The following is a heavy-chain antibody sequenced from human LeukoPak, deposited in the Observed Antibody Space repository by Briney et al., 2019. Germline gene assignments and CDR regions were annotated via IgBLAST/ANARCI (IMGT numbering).Heavy chain of an antibody. CDR3: ASKNDYGDEGLDY. Sequence: GGSLRLSCAASGFTFSSYEMNWVRQAPGKGLEWVSYISSSGSTIYYADSVKGRFTISRDNAKNSLYLQMNSLRAEDTAVYYCASKNDYGDEGLDYWGQGTLVTVSS. V-gene: IGHV3-48*03. CDR1: GFTFSSYE. J-gene: IGHJ4*02. CDR2: ISSSGSTI. D-gene: IGHD4-17*01.